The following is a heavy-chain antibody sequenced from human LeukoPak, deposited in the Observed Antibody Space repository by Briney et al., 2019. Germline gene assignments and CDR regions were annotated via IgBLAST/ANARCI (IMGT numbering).Heavy chain of an antibody. CDR3: ATRGALFHYYYYYYMDV. J-gene: IGHJ6*03. Sequence: GSSVKVSCKASGGTFSSYAISWVRQAPGQGLEWMGGIIPIFGTANYAQKFQGRVTITTDESTSTAYMELSSLRSKDTAVYYCATRGALFHYYYYYYMDVWGKGTTVTVSS. CDR2: IIPIFGTA. CDR1: GGTFSSYA. D-gene: IGHD3-10*02. V-gene: IGHV1-69*05.